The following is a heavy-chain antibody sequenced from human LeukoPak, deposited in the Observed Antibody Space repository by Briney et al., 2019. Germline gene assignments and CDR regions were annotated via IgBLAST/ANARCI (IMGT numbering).Heavy chain of an antibody. Sequence: GGSLRLSCAASGFTFDDYAMHWVRQAPGKGLEWVSLISWDGGSTYYADSVKGRFTISRDNSKNSLYLQMNSLRAEDTALYYCAKDRGPHYYDSSGYLIPDAFDIWGQGTMVTVSS. CDR3: AKDRGPHYYDSSGYLIPDAFDI. CDR1: GFTFDDYA. J-gene: IGHJ3*02. D-gene: IGHD3-22*01. CDR2: ISWDGGST. V-gene: IGHV3-43D*03.